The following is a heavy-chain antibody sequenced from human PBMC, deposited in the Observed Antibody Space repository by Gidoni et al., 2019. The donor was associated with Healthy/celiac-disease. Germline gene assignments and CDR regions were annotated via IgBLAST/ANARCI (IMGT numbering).Heavy chain of an antibody. CDR2: ISYDGSNK. CDR3: AREPGFNYYYYMDV. J-gene: IGHJ6*03. V-gene: IGHV3-30-3*01. Sequence: QVQLVESGGGVVQPGRSLRLSCAASGFTFSSYAMHWVRQAPGKGLEWVAVISYDGSNKYYADSVKGRFTISRDNSKNTLYLQMNSLRAEDTVVYYCAREPGFNYYYYMDVWGKGTTVTVSS. CDR1: GFTFSSYA.